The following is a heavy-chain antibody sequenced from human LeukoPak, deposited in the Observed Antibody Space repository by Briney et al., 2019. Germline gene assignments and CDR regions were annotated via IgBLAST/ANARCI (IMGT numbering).Heavy chain of an antibody. V-gene: IGHV3-21*01. J-gene: IGHJ6*02. D-gene: IGHD3-10*01. Sequence: PGGSLRRSCAASGFTFSSYSMNWVRQAPGKGLEWVSSISSSSSYIYYADSVKGRFTISRDNAKNSLYLQMNSLRAEDTAVYYCASSYGSGRRGKRGMDVWGQGTTVTVSS. CDR1: GFTFSSYS. CDR2: ISSSSSYI. CDR3: ASSYGSGRRGKRGMDV.